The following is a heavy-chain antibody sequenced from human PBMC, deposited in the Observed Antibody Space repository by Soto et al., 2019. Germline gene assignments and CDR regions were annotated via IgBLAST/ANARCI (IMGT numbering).Heavy chain of an antibody. D-gene: IGHD6-13*01. Sequence: TLSLTCTVSGGSISSGGYYWSWIRQHPGKGLEWIGYIYYSGSTYYNPSLKSRVTISVDTSKNQFSLKLSSVTAADTAVYYCAREGYSSSWYDRAFDIWGQGTMVTVSS. J-gene: IGHJ3*02. CDR2: IYYSGST. CDR3: AREGYSSSWYDRAFDI. V-gene: IGHV4-31*03. CDR1: GGSISSGGYY.